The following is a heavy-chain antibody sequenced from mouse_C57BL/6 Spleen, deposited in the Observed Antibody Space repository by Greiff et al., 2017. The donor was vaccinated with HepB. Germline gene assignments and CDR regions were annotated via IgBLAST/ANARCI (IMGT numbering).Heavy chain of an antibody. D-gene: IGHD1-1*01. CDR1: GFTFSDYG. Sequence: EVKLVESGGGLVQPGGSLKLSCAASGFTFSDYGMAWVRQAPRKGPEWVAFISNLAYSIYYADTVTGRFTISRENAKNTLYLEMSSLRSEDTAMYYCARQGLAYYYGSSYDWYFDVWGTGTTVTVSS. CDR3: ARQGLAYYYGSSYDWYFDV. V-gene: IGHV5-15*01. CDR2: ISNLAYSI. J-gene: IGHJ1*03.